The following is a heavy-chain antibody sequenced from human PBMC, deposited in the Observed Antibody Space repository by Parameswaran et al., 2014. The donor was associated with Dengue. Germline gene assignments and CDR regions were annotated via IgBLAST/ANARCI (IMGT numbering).Heavy chain of an antibody. Sequence: WIRQPPGKGLEWIGEINHSGSTNYNPSLKSRVTISVDTSKNQFSLKLSSVTAADTAVYYCARAPRLLRGQNYYSSSFHWFDPWGQGTLVTVSS. CDR3: ARAPRLLRGQNYYSSSFHWFDP. V-gene: IGHV4-34*01. CDR2: INHSGST. J-gene: IGHJ5*02. D-gene: IGHD6-6*01.